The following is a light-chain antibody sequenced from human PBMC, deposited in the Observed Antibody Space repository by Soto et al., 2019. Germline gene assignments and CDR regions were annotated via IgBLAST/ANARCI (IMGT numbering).Light chain of an antibody. Sequence: EIVMTQSPATLSVTTGERATPSCRASQSVSSNLAWYQQKPGQAPRLLIYGASTRATGIPARFSGSGSGTEFTLTISSLQSEDFAVHYCQQYHNWPRTFGQGTKVEIK. V-gene: IGKV3-15*01. J-gene: IGKJ1*01. CDR3: QQYHNWPRT. CDR2: GAS. CDR1: QSVSSN.